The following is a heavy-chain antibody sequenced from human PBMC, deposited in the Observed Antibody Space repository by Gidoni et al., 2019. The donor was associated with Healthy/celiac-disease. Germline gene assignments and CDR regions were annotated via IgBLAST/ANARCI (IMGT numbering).Heavy chain of an antibody. J-gene: IGHJ4*02. Sequence: QLQLQESGPGLVKPSETLSLTCTVSGGSISSSSYSWGWIRQPPGKGLEWIGSIYYSGSTYYNPSLKSRVTISVDTSKNQFSLKLSSVTAADTAVYYCARHDDSSGYFDYWGQGTLVTVSS. V-gene: IGHV4-39*01. CDR1: GGSISSSSYS. D-gene: IGHD3-22*01. CDR3: ARHDDSSGYFDY. CDR2: IYYSGST.